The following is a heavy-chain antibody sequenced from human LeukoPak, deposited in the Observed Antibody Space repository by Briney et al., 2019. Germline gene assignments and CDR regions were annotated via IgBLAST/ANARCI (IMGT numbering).Heavy chain of an antibody. Sequence: QPGGSLRLSCAASGFIFSNYHMNWVRQAPEKGLEWVSYISSGSGTISYADSVKGRFTISRDNSKNTLYLQMNSLRAEDTAVYYCAKDQGGYNDYWGQGTLVTVSS. CDR3: AKDQGGYNDY. D-gene: IGHD3-10*01. J-gene: IGHJ4*02. CDR2: ISSGSGTI. CDR1: GFIFSNYH. V-gene: IGHV3-48*01.